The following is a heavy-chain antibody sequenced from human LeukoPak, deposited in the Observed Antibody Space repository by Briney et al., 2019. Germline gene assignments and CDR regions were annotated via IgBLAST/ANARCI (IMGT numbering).Heavy chain of an antibody. Sequence: GASVKVSCKASGYTFTGYHMHWVRQAPGQGLEWMGWINSNSGGTNYAQKFQGRVTMTRDTSISTAYMELSRLRSDDTAVYYCARESAVAGSLGFDYWGQGTLVTVSS. CDR1: GYTFTGYH. CDR3: ARESAVAGSLGFDY. J-gene: IGHJ4*02. V-gene: IGHV1-2*02. D-gene: IGHD6-19*01. CDR2: INSNSGGT.